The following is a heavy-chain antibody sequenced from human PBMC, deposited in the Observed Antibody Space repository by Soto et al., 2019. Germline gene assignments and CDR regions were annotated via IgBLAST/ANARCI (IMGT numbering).Heavy chain of an antibody. CDR1: GDSITNYY. CDR2: VYTSGST. J-gene: IGHJ4*02. CDR3: ARETYSQWLVLDY. D-gene: IGHD6-19*01. Sequence: LSLTCTVSGDSITNYYWNWMRQPAGKGLEWIGRVYTSGSTNYNPSLKSRVTMSVDTSKNQFSLKLISVTAADTAVYYCARETYSQWLVLDYWGQGALVTVSS. V-gene: IGHV4-4*07.